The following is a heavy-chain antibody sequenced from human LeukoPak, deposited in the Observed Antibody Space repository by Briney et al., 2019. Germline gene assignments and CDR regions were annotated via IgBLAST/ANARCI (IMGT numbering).Heavy chain of an antibody. Sequence: PSETLSLTCTVSGGSISSYYWSWIRQPPGKGLEWIGYIYYSGSTNYNPSLKSRVTISVDTSKNQFSLKLSSVTAADTAVYYCARVAPAGAYRFWYYYGMDVWGQGTTVTVSS. CDR3: ARVAPAGAYRFWYYYGMDV. V-gene: IGHV4-59*01. CDR2: IYYSGST. J-gene: IGHJ6*02. D-gene: IGHD2-2*01. CDR1: GGSISSYY.